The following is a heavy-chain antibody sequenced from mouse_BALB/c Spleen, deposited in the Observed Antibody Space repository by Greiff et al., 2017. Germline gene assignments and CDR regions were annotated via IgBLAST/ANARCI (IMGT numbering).Heavy chain of an antibody. Sequence: EVKLQESGTVLARPGASVKMSCKASGYTFTSYWMHWVKQRPGQGLEWIGAIYPGNSDTSYNQKFKGKAKLTAVTSTSTAYMELSSLTNEDSAVYYCTRRGLGTDYEYAMDYWGQGTSVTVAS. CDR1: GYTFTSYW. V-gene: IGHV1-5*01. CDR2: IYPGNSDT. CDR3: TRRGLGTDYEYAMDY. D-gene: IGHD2-4*01. J-gene: IGHJ4*01.